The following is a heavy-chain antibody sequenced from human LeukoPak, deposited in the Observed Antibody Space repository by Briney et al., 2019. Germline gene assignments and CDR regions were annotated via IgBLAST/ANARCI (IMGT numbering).Heavy chain of an antibody. V-gene: IGHV1-2*02. CDR1: GYTFTGYY. D-gene: IGHD2-15*01. J-gene: IGHJ4*02. Sequence: ASVKVSCKASGYTFTGYYMHWMRQAPGQGLEWMGWINPNSGGTNYAQKFQGRVTMTRDTSISTAYMELSRLRSDDTAVYYCARLYCSGGSCYPTAFDYWGQGTLVTVSS. CDR3: ARLYCSGGSCYPTAFDY. CDR2: INPNSGGT.